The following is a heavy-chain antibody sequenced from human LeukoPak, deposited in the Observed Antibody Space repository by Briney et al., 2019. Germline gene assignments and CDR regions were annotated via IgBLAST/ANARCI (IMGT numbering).Heavy chain of an antibody. J-gene: IGHJ3*02. CDR1: GFTFSSYG. Sequence: GGSLRLSCAASGFTFSSYGMHWVRQAPGKGLEWVAVISYDGSNKYYADSVKGRFTISRDNSKNTLYLQMNSLRAEDTAVYYCARENYYGSGSSIWGQGTMVTVSS. CDR2: ISYDGSNK. V-gene: IGHV3-30*03. CDR3: ARENYYGSGSSI. D-gene: IGHD3-10*01.